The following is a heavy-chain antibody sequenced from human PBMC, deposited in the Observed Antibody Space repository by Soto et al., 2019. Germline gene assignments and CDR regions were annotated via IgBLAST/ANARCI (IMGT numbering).Heavy chain of an antibody. Sequence: GGSLRLSCEGSGFTFSNYWMHWVRQAPGKGLVWVSRINHDGSDPIYADSVKGRFTISRDNSKNTLYLQMNSLRAEDTAVYYCARSLPYYYGGYYYYGMDVWGQGTTVTVSS. CDR3: ARSLPYYYGGYYYYGMDV. D-gene: IGHD3-10*01. J-gene: IGHJ6*02. CDR2: INHDGSDP. V-gene: IGHV3-74*01. CDR1: GFTFSNYW.